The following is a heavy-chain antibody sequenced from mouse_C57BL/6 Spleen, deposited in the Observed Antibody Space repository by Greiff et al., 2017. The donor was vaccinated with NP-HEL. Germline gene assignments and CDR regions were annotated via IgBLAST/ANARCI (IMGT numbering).Heavy chain of an antibody. V-gene: IGHV1-82*01. D-gene: IGHD2-3*01. CDR3: ARSFYDGYYGYFDY. Sequence: QVQLKQSGPELVKPGASVKISCKASGYAFSSSWMNWVKQRPGKGLEWIGRIYPGDGDTNYNGKFKGKATLTADKSSSTAYMQLSSLTSEDSAVYFCARSFYDGYYGYFDYWGQGTTLTVSS. J-gene: IGHJ2*01. CDR1: GYAFSSSW. CDR2: IYPGDGDT.